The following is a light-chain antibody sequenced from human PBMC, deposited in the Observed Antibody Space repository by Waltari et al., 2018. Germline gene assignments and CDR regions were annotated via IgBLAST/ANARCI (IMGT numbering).Light chain of an antibody. CDR3: QQYYSSLIT. Sequence: DIVMTQSPDSLAVSLGERATINCKSSQSILSTSNNKNYLVWYQQKPGQPPKLLIYWASTRESGVPDRFSGSGSGTDFTLTISSLQAEDVAVYYCQQYYSSLITFGQGTRLEIK. CDR1: QSILSTSNNKNY. J-gene: IGKJ5*01. V-gene: IGKV4-1*01. CDR2: WAS.